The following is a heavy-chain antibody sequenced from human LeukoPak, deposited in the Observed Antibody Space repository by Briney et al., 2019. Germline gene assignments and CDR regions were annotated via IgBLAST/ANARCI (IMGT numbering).Heavy chain of an antibody. CDR1: GGTFSSYA. Sequence: ASVKVSCKASGGTFSSYAISWVRQAPGQGLEWMGIINPSGGSTSYAQKFQGRVTMTRDTSTSTVYMELSSLRSEDTAVYYCARDWQQLVKVGDYWGQGTLVTVSS. CDR3: ARDWQQLVKVGDY. D-gene: IGHD6-13*01. CDR2: INPSGGST. V-gene: IGHV1-46*01. J-gene: IGHJ4*02.